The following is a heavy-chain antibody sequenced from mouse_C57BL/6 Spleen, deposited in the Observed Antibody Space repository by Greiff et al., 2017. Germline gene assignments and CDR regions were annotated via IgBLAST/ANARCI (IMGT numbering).Heavy chain of an antibody. CDR2: IRNKANGYTT. J-gene: IGHJ1*03. CDR3: VKAGGWDFDV. V-gene: IGHV7-4*01. CDR1: GFTFTDYY. Sequence: EVQRVESGAGLVQPGASLRLSCAASGFTFTDYYMSWVRQPPGKAPEWLALIRNKANGYTTEYTASVKGRFTISSDNAQNILYLLMNTLSAEYSATYYCVKAGGWDFDVWGTGTTVTVSS.